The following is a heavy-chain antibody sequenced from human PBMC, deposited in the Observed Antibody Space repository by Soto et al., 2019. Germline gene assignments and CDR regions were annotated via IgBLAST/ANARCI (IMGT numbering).Heavy chain of an antibody. D-gene: IGHD2-15*01. CDR1: GLTFRTYW. CDR2: VYNDGDTT. Sequence: EVQLVESGGGLVQPGGSLRLSCAASGLTFRTYWVIWVRQAPGKGLVWVSRVYNDGDTTMHAASVTGRFTISRDNAKNPVYLPMSGLRVEDTAMYYCEIRPGYSTGGDYWGQGTLVTVSS. CDR3: EIRPGYSTGGDY. J-gene: IGHJ4*02. V-gene: IGHV3-74*03.